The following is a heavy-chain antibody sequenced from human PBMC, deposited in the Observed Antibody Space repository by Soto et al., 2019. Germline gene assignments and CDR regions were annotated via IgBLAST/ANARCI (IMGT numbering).Heavy chain of an antibody. CDR1: GYNFTSYG. CDR3: ARDLRYCSSTSFTRWGVYYYGMDV. V-gene: IGHV1-18*01. Sequence: QVQLVQSGAEVKKPGASGKVSCKASGYNFTSYGISWVRQAPGQGLEWMGWISAYNGNTNYAQKLQGRVTMTTVTSTSTADMELRSLRSDDTAVYYCARDLRYCSSTSFTRWGVYYYGMDVVGQGTTVSVSS. J-gene: IGHJ6*02. D-gene: IGHD2-2*01. CDR2: ISAYNGNT.